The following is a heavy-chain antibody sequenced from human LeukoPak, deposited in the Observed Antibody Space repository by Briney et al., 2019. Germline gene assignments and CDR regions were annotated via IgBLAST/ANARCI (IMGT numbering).Heavy chain of an antibody. V-gene: IGHV3-30-3*01. Sequence: PGGSLRLSCAASGFTFSSYAMHWVRQAPGKGLEWVAVISYDGSNKYYADSVKGRFTISRDNSKNTLYLQMNSLRAEDTAVYYCARDGPDCGGDCYSFDYWGQGTLVTVSS. CDR3: ARDGPDCGGDCYSFDY. J-gene: IGHJ4*02. CDR1: GFTFSSYA. CDR2: ISYDGSNK. D-gene: IGHD2-21*02.